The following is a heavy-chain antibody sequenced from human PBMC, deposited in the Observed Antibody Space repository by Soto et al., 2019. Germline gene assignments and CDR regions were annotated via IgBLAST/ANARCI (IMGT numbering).Heavy chain of an antibody. CDR3: ARLGGYCSSTSCYGYYGMDV. J-gene: IGHJ6*02. V-gene: IGHV4-39*01. CDR2: FYYSEST. Sequence: QLQLQESGPGLVKPSETLSLTCTVSGGSISSGPYSWGWIRQPPGEGLEWIGTFYYSESTYYNPSLESRVTISVYTSKNQFSLKVSSVTVADTAVYYCARLGGYCSSTSCYGYYGMDVWGQGTTVTVSS. CDR1: GGSISSGPYS. D-gene: IGHD2-2*01.